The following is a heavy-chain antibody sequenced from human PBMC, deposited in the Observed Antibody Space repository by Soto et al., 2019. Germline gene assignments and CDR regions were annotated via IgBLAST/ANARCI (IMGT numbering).Heavy chain of an antibody. D-gene: IGHD3-22*01. V-gene: IGHV3-9*01. CDR2: ISWNSGSI. J-gene: IGHJ4*02. CDR3: AKDLRGDYYDSSGLGN. CDR1: GFTFDDYA. Sequence: EVQLVESGGGLVQPGRSLRLSCAASGFTFDDYAMHWVRQAPGKGLEWVSGISWNSGSIGYADSVKGRFTISRDNAKNSLYLQMNSLRAEDTALYYCAKDLRGDYYDSSGLGNWGQGTLVTVSS.